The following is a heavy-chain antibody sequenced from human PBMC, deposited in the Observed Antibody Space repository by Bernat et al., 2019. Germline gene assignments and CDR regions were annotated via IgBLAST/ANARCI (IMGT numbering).Heavy chain of an antibody. J-gene: IGHJ6*02. D-gene: IGHD4-17*01. Sequence: EVQLVESGGGLVQPGGSLRLSCAASGFTFSSYWMHWVRQAPGKGLVWVSRINNNGSRTNYADSVKGRFTISRDNAKNTVYLQMNSLRAEDTAVYYCARAVTRIKGYSYFDAMDVWGQGTTVTVSS. CDR2: INNNGSRT. CDR3: ARAVTRIKGYSYFDAMDV. V-gene: IGHV3-74*01. CDR1: GFTFSSYW.